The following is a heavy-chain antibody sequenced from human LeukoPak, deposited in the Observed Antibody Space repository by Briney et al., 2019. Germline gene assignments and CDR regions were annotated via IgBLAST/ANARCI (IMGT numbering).Heavy chain of an antibody. CDR1: GFTFSSYD. Sequence: GGSLRLSCAASGFTFSSYDMHWVRQATGKGLEWVSAIGIAGDTYYPGSVKGRFTISRENAKNSLYLQMNSLRAEDTAVYYCARARTTVTAYYFDYWGQGTLVTVSS. CDR2: IGIAGDT. CDR3: ARARTTVTAYYFDY. V-gene: IGHV3-13*01. J-gene: IGHJ4*02. D-gene: IGHD4-11*01.